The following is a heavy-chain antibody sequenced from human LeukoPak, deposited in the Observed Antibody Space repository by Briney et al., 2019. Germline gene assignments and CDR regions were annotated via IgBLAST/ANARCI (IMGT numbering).Heavy chain of an antibody. Sequence: GESLKISCEASGYSFTSYWIGWVRQTPGKGLEWMGIIFPAGSGTRYSPSFQGQVTISADKSINTAYLQWSSLKASDTAIYYCARQQAVAGPGIDYWGQGTVVTVSS. CDR1: GYSFTSYW. CDR2: IFPAGSGT. V-gene: IGHV5-51*01. D-gene: IGHD6-19*01. J-gene: IGHJ4*02. CDR3: ARQQAVAGPGIDY.